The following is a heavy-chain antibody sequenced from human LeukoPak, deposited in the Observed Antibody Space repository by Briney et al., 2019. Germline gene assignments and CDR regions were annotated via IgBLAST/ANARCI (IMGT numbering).Heavy chain of an antibody. CDR1: GYTFTGYY. D-gene: IGHD4-17*01. V-gene: IGHV1-2*02. CDR2: INPNSGGT. Sequence: ASVKVSCKASGYTFTGYYMHWVRQAPGQGLEWMGWINPNSGGTNYAQKFQGRVTMTRDTSISTAYMELSRLRSDDTAVCYCARWHYGDYFYYFDYWGQGTLVTVSS. CDR3: ARWHYGDYFYYFDY. J-gene: IGHJ4*02.